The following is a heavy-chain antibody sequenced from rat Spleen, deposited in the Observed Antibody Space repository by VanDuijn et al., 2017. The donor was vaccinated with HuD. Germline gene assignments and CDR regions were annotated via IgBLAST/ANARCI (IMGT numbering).Heavy chain of an antibody. CDR3: TREVFSNNSYVMDA. CDR2: ITNTGGST. CDR1: GFTFSNYD. V-gene: IGHV5-31*01. J-gene: IGHJ4*01. Sequence: EVKLVESGGGLVQPGRSLKLSCAASGFTFSNYDMAWVRQTPVKGLEWIASITNTGGSTYYPDSVKGRFTISRDNAKSTLYLQMNSLRSEDTATYYCTREVFSNNSYVMDAWGQGASVTVSS. D-gene: IGHD1-10*01.